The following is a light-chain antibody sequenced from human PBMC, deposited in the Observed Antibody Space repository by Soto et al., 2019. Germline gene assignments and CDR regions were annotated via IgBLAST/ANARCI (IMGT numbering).Light chain of an antibody. CDR3: QQYGSSPTT. Sequence: EIVLTQSPATLSLSPGERATLSCRASQSVSSYLAWYQQKPGQAPRLLIYDASNRATGIPARFSGSGSGTDFTLTISRLEPEDFAVYHRQQYGSSPTTFGQGTKVDIK. CDR1: QSVSSY. CDR2: DAS. J-gene: IGKJ1*01. V-gene: IGKV3-20*01.